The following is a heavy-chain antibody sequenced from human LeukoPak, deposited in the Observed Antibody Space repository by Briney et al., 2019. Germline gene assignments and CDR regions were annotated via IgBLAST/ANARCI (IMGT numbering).Heavy chain of an antibody. CDR3: ARGDYYDSSGYYGVRVNAFDI. CDR2: MNPNSGNT. Sequence: ASVKVSCKASGYTFTSYDINWVRQATGQGLEWMGWMNPNSGNTGYAQRFQGRVTMTRNTSISTAYMELSSLRSEDTAVYYCARGDYYDSSGYYGVRVNAFDIWGQGTMVTASS. D-gene: IGHD3-22*01. CDR1: GYTFTSYD. J-gene: IGHJ3*02. V-gene: IGHV1-8*01.